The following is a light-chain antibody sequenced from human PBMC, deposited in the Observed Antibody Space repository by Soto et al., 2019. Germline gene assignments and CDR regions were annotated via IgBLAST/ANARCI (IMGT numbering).Light chain of an antibody. CDR1: SSDDGGYDY. Sequence: QSALAQPASVSGSPGQSVTISCTGTSSDDGGYDYVSWYQHHPGKAPKLVIYDVTYRPSGVSDRFSGSKSANTASLTISGLQAEDEADYYCSSYTSSSTYVFGTGTKVTVL. CDR2: DVT. CDR3: SSYTSSSTYV. V-gene: IGLV2-14*01. J-gene: IGLJ1*01.